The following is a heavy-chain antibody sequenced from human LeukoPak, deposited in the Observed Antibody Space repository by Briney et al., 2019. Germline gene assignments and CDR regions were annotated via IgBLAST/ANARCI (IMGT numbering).Heavy chain of an antibody. D-gene: IGHD6-13*01. CDR3: ARYGSSSREKYFQH. CDR2: IYYSGST. V-gene: IGHV4-59*08. Sequence: SETLSLTCTVSGGSISSYYWSWIRQPPGKGLEWIGYIYYSGSTNYNPSLKSRVTISVDTSKNQFSLKLSSVTAADTAVYYCARYGSSSREKYFQHWGQGTLVTVSS. CDR1: GGSISSYY. J-gene: IGHJ1*01.